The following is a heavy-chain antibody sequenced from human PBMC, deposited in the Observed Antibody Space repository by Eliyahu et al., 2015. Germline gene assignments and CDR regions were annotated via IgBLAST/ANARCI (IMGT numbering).Heavy chain of an antibody. J-gene: IGHJ4*02. D-gene: IGHD1-7*01. Sequence: QVQLQESGPGLVKPSQTLSXXCTXXGXSISSGXHYXSWIRQPPGKGLEWIGYIYYSGNTYSNPSLKSRVRISVDTSKNQFSLKVSSVTAADTAVYFCASYWNYYFDFWGQGTLVTVSS. CDR1: GXSISSGXHY. V-gene: IGHV4-30-4*01. CDR3: ASYWNYYFDF. CDR2: IYYSGNT.